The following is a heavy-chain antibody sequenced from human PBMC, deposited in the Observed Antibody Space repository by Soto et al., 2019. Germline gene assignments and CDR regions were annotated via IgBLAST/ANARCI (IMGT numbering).Heavy chain of an antibody. V-gene: IGHV4-31*11. D-gene: IGHD6-6*01. Sequence: KSSETLSLTCAVSGDSISSGGYYWSWIRQHPGKGLEWIGYIYYSGSTYYNPSLKSRVIISVDTSNNQFSLKLSSVTAADAAVYYCARDRSHGSSGFDYWGQGTLVTVSS. J-gene: IGHJ4*02. CDR3: ARDRSHGSSGFDY. CDR2: IYYSGST. CDR1: GDSISSGGYY.